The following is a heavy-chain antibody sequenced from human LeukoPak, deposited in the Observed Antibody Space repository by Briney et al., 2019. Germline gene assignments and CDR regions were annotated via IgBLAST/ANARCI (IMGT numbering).Heavy chain of an antibody. J-gene: IGHJ4*02. D-gene: IGHD4-17*01. Sequence: GGSLRLSCAASGFIFISYEMNWVREAPGKGLEWVSYISTSGSTIYYADSVKGRFTISRDNAMNSLYLQMNSLRAEDTAVYYCVRVAVTTGDLDYWGQGTLVTVSS. CDR1: GFIFISYE. CDR2: ISTSGSTI. V-gene: IGHV3-48*03. CDR3: VRVAVTTGDLDY.